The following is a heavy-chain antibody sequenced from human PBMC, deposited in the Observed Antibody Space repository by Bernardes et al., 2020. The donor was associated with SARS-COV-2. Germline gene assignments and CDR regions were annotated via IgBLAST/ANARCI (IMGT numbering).Heavy chain of an antibody. CDR3: VRGSAMAYVFHFDY. J-gene: IGHJ4*02. V-gene: IGHV3-7*04. CDR2: IKHDGSEN. Sequence: GGSLRLSCAVSGFTFSSYWMNWVRQAPGKGLEWVANIKHDGSENYYVDSVKGRFTISRDNAKNSLYLQMNNLRAEDTAVYYCVRGSAMAYVFHFDYWGQGTLVTVSS. CDR1: GFTFSSYW. D-gene: IGHD5-18*01.